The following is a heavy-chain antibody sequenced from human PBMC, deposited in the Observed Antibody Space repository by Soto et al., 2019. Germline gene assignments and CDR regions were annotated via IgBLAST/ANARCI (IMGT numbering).Heavy chain of an antibody. CDR1: GDSVTSNVW. Sequence: SETLSLTCAVSGDSVTSNVWWSCIRQPPGKGLEWIAYIYHTGTTNYNPSLKSRVTISLDTSKSQFSLNLTSLTTADTAVYYCARVHVMVVAGSTFDYWGHGTLVTVS. D-gene: IGHD6-19*01. CDR2: IYHTGTT. V-gene: IGHV4-61*01. CDR3: ARVHVMVVAGSTFDY. J-gene: IGHJ4*01.